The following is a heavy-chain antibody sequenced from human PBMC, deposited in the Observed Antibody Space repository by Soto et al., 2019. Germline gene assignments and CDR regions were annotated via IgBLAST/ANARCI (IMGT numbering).Heavy chain of an antibody. Sequence: QVHLVESGGGLVKPGWSLRLSCAASGFTFSDYYMSWVRQAPGRGLEWISYSSNSGTFARYATSVKGRFSISRDNANNSLYLEMNSLRVEDTAVYYCARSGDNFNVLDYWGQGTPVTVSS. V-gene: IGHV3-11*06. CDR3: ARSGDNFNVLDY. D-gene: IGHD1-1*01. J-gene: IGHJ4*02. CDR1: GFTFSDYY. CDR2: SSNSGTFA.